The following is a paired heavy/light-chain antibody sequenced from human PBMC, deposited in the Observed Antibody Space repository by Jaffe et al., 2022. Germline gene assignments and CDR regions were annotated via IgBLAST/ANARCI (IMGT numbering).Light chain of an antibody. J-gene: IGLJ3*02. CDR1: SSNIGSNY. V-gene: IGLV1-47*01. CDR3: AAWDDSLSGRE. Sequence: QSVLTQPPSASGTPGQRVTISCSGSSSNIGSNYVYWYQQLPGTAPKLLIYRNNQRPSGVPDRFSGSKSGTSASLAISGLRSEDEADYYCAAWDDSLSGREFGGGTKLTVL. CDR2: RNN.
Heavy chain of an antibody. D-gene: IGHD3-22*01. Sequence: QVQLQESGPGLVKPSGTLSLTCAVSGGSISSSNWWSWIRQPPGKGLEWIGEIYHSGSTNYNPSLKSRVTISVDKSKNQFSLKLSSVTAADTAVYYCARTITMIVVVSPRGDDAFDIWGQGTMVTVSS. J-gene: IGHJ3*02. CDR2: IYHSGST. V-gene: IGHV4-4*02. CDR3: ARTITMIVVVSPRGDDAFDI. CDR1: GGSISSSNW.